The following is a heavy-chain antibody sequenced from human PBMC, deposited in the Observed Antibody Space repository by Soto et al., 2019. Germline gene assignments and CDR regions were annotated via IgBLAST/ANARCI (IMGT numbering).Heavy chain of an antibody. J-gene: IGHJ4*02. D-gene: IGHD2-2*01. CDR2: ISWNSGSI. CDR3: AKAIRGGYCSSTSCHVPFDY. V-gene: IGHV3-9*01. Sequence: EVQLVESGGGLVQPGRSLRLSCAASGFTFDDYAMHWVRQAPGKGLEWVSGISWNSGSIGYADSVKGRFTISRDNAKNSLYLQMNSLRAEDTALYYCAKAIRGGYCSSTSCHVPFDYWGQRTLVTVSS. CDR1: GFTFDDYA.